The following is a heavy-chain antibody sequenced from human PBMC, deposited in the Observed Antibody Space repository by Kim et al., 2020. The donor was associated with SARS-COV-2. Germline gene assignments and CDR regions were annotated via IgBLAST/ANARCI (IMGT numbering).Heavy chain of an antibody. CDR2: IYHSGST. Sequence: SETLSLTCAVSGGSISSSNWWSWVRQPPGKGLEWIGDIYHSGSTNYNPSLKSRVTISVDKSKNQFSLKLSSVTAADTAVYYCARSPDYYGSGSDFDYWGQGTLVTVSS. J-gene: IGHJ4*02. V-gene: IGHV4-4*02. CDR3: ARSPDYYGSGSDFDY. D-gene: IGHD3-10*01. CDR1: GGSISSSNW.